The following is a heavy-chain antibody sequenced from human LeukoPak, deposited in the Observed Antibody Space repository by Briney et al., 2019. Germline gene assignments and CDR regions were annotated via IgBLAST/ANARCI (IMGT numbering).Heavy chain of an antibody. D-gene: IGHD2-21*01. CDR2: INHSGST. CDR1: GGSFSGYY. V-gene: IGHV4-34*01. J-gene: IGHJ4*02. CDR3: ASVIGYGY. Sequence: SETLSLTCAVYGGSFSGYYWSWIRQPPGKGLEWIGEINHSGSTNYNPSLKSRVTISVDTSKNQFSLKLSSVTAADTAVYYCASVIGYGYWGQGTLVTVSS.